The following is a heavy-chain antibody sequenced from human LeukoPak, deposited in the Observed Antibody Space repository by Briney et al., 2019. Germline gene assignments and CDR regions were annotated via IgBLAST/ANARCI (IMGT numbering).Heavy chain of an antibody. CDR3: AKDEGTLIVVGLDY. CDR2: TQYDGTTK. CDR1: GFSFTNYG. D-gene: IGHD3-22*01. J-gene: IGHJ4*02. Sequence: PGGSLRLSCEAAGFSFTNYGMHWVRRAPGKGLEWVSFTQYDGTTKYYAESVKGRFTISRDNSRNTLFLQMNSLRAEDTAVYYCAKDEGTLIVVGLDYWGQGTQVTVSS. V-gene: IGHV3-30*02.